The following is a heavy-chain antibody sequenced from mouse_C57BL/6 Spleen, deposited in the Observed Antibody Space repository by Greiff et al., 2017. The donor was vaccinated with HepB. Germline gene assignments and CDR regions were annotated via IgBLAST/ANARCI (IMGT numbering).Heavy chain of an antibody. V-gene: IGHV1-81*01. J-gene: IGHJ1*03. CDR1: GYTFTSYG. CDR3: AREITTVVATEYFDV. D-gene: IGHD1-1*01. CDR2: IYPRSGNT. Sequence: QVQLQQSGAELARPGASVKLSCKASGYTFTSYGISWVKQRTGQGLEWIGEIYPRSGNTYYNEKFKGKATLTADKSSSTAYMELRSLTSEDSAVYFCAREITTVVATEYFDVWGTGTTVTVSS.